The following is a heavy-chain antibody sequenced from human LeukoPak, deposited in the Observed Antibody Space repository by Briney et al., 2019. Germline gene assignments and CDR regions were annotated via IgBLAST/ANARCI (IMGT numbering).Heavy chain of an antibody. CDR3: AKGFGYSSSWYGRNDAFDI. CDR2: IKQDGSEK. CDR1: GFTFSTYR. D-gene: IGHD6-13*01. Sequence: GGSLRLSCAASGFTFSTYRMSWVRQAPGKGLEWVANIKQDGSEKHYVDSVKGRFTISRDNAKNSLYLQMNSLRAEDTAVYYCAKGFGYSSSWYGRNDAFDIWGQGTMVTVSS. V-gene: IGHV3-7*03. J-gene: IGHJ3*02.